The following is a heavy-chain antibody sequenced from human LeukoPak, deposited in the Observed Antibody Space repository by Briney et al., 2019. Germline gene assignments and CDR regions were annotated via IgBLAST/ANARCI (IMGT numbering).Heavy chain of an antibody. V-gene: IGHV3-30*04. Sequence: GGSLRLSCAASGFTFTNYAMHWVRQAPGKGLEWVAVISYDETNKYYEDSVKGRFTISRDNAKNSLYLQMNSLRAEDTAVYYCARVSGWYSDYWGQGTLVTVSS. CDR2: ISYDETNK. D-gene: IGHD6-19*01. CDR1: GFTFTNYA. J-gene: IGHJ4*02. CDR3: ARVSGWYSDY.